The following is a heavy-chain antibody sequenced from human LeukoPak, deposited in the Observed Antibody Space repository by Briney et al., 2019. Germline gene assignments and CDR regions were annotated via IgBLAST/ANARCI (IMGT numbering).Heavy chain of an antibody. CDR2: ISGSGGST. CDR1: GFTFSSYA. V-gene: IGHV3-23*01. D-gene: IGHD2-15*01. CDR3: AKDPLAHLVVGAIDY. Sequence: GGSLRLSCAASGFTFSSYAMSWVRQAPGKGLEWVSAISGSGGSTYYADSVKGRFTISRDNSKNTLYLQMNSLRAEDTAVYYCAKDPLAHLVVGAIDYWGQGTLVTVSS. J-gene: IGHJ4*02.